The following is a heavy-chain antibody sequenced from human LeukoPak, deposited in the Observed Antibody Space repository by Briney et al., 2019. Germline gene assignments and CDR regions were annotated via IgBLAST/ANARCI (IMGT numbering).Heavy chain of an antibody. CDR2: IYTSGST. V-gene: IGHV4-61*02. J-gene: IGHJ3*02. Sequence: SETLSLTCTVSGGSISSSSYYWRWIRQPAGKGLEWIGRIYTSGSTNYNPSLKSRVNISVDTSKNQFSLKLSSVTAADTAVYYCARERSSGWYFAFDIWGQGTMVTLSS. D-gene: IGHD6-19*01. CDR3: ARERSSGWYFAFDI. CDR1: GGSISSSSYY.